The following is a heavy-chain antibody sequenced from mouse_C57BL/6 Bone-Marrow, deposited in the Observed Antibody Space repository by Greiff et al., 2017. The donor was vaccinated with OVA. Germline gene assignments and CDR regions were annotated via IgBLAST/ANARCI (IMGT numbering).Heavy chain of an antibody. D-gene: IGHD3-1*01. CDR3: AKITASLAY. J-gene: IGHJ3*01. V-gene: IGHV1-64*01. Sequence: QVQLQQPGAELVKPGASVKLSCKASGYTFTSYWMHWVKQRPGQGLEWIGMINPNSGSTNYNEKVKSKATLTVDKSSSTAYMQLSSLTSEDSAVYYCAKITASLAYWGRGTLVTVSA. CDR1: GYTFTSYW. CDR2: INPNSGST.